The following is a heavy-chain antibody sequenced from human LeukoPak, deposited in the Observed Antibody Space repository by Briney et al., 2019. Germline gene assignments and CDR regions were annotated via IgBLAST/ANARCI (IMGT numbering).Heavy chain of an antibody. D-gene: IGHD1-14*01. CDR3: TSLAGGRNDY. CDR1: GDSVSSHSTA. CDR2: TYYRSKWYK. J-gene: IGHJ4*02. Sequence: SQTLSLTCAISGDSVSSHSTAWNWIRQSPSRGLEWLGRTYYRSKWYKDYAVSVKSRITINPDTSKNQFSLHLNSVTPEDTAVYYCTSLAGGRNDYWGQGTLVTVSS. V-gene: IGHV6-1*01.